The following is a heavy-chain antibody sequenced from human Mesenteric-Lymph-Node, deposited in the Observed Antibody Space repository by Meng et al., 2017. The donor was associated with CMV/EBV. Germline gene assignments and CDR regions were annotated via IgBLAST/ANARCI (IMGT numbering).Heavy chain of an antibody. D-gene: IGHD2-8*02. V-gene: IGHV3-30*02. Sequence: GESLKISCVASGFSFSEYGMHWVRQAPGKGLEWLSLTQFNGVYTYYADSIKGRFTVSRDNSGNTLFLHMNTLRPEDTAMYYCAKDQFTGIDYWGQGTLVTVSS. CDR3: AKDQFTGIDY. CDR1: GFSFSEYG. J-gene: IGHJ4*02. CDR2: TQFNGVYT.